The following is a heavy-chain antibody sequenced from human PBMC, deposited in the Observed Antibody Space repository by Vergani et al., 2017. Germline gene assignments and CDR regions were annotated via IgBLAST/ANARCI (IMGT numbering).Heavy chain of an antibody. J-gene: IGHJ4*02. V-gene: IGHV1-46*03. CDR1: GYTFSNYY. D-gene: IGHD3-9*01. CDR3: ARGDYGILTGYRY. Sequence: QVQVVQSGAAVKKSGASVKVSCKPSGYTFSNYYMHWVRQAPGQGLEWMGIINPSGGHTNYAQKFQGRVTMTRDTSTNTVYMELSSLRSEDTAIYYCARGDYGILTGYRYWGQGTLVTVSA. CDR2: INPSGGHT.